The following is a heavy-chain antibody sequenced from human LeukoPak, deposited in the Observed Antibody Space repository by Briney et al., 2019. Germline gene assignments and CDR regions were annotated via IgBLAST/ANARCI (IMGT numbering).Heavy chain of an antibody. CDR1: GGSFSGYY. CDR3: AVVLYNWFDP. CDR2: INHSGST. J-gene: IGHJ5*02. D-gene: IGHD3-22*01. V-gene: IGHV4-34*01. Sequence: SETLSLTCAVYGGSFSGYYWSWIRQPPGEGLEWIGEINHSGSTNYNPSLKSRVTISVDTSKNQFSLKLSSVTAADTAVYYCAVVLYNWFDPWGQGTLVTVSS.